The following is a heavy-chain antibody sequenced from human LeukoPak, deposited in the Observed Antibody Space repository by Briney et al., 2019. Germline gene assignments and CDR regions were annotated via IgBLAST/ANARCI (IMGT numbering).Heavy chain of an antibody. V-gene: IGHV4-4*07. Sequence: KTSETLSLTCTVSGGSISSYYWSWIRQPAGKGLEWIGRIYTSGSTNYNPSLKSRVTMSVDTSKNQFSLKLSSVTAADTAVYYCARGGLGLSDYPSFDYWGQGTLVTVSS. CDR1: GGSISSYY. CDR3: ARGGLGLSDYPSFDY. D-gene: IGHD4-11*01. CDR2: IYTSGST. J-gene: IGHJ4*02.